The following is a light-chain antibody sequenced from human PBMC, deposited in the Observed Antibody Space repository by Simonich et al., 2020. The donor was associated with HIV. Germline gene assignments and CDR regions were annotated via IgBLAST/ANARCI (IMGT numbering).Light chain of an antibody. CDR1: RRDVSGYNC. J-gene: IGLJ3*02. V-gene: IGLV2-14*01. CDR3: SSYTSSSTLV. CDR2: DVS. Sequence: QSALAQPPSASGSPGQSVTISCPGPRRDVSGYNCFSWCHQHPGKAPKLMIYDVSKRPSGVSNRFSGSKSGNTASLTSSGLQAEDEADYYCSSYTSSSTLVFGGGTKLTVL.